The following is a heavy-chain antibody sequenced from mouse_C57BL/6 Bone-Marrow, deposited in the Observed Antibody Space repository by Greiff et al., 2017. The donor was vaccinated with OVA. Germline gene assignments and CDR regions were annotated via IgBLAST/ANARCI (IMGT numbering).Heavy chain of an antibody. CDR3: TRTPTIVTFDY. Sequence: VQLQQSGAELVRPGASVTLSCKASGYTFTDYEMHWVKQTPVHGLEWIGAIDPETGGTAYNQKFKGKATLTADKSSSTAYMELRSLTSDDSAVYYCTRTPTIVTFDYWGQGTTLTVSS. J-gene: IGHJ2*01. D-gene: IGHD2-5*01. V-gene: IGHV1-15*01. CDR2: IDPETGGT. CDR1: GYTFTDYE.